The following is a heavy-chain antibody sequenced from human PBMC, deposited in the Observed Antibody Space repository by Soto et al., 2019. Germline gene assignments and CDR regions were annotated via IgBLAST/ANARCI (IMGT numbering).Heavy chain of an antibody. CDR1: GFTFSSCE. D-gene: IGHD2-15*01. CDR3: ATGLRGYSYGPEY. V-gene: IGHV3-48*03. CDR2: ISNTGNTI. J-gene: IGHJ4*02. Sequence: PGGSLRLSCAASGFTFSSCEMNWVRQAPGKGLEWVSYISNTGNTIFYADSVRGRFTISRDNAKKSLFLQMSSLRAEDTAVYYCATGLRGYSYGPEYWGQGT.